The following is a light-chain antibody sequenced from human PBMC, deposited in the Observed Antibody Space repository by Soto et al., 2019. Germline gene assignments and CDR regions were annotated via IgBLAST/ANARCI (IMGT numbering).Light chain of an antibody. CDR1: TSNIGAPYD. V-gene: IGLV1-40*01. Sequence: QSVLTQPHSVSGAPGQRVSISCTGSTSNIGAPYDVHWYQHLPGTAPKLLIYGDNNRPSGVPDRFSGSKSGTSASLAITRLQAEDEADYYSQSYDISLHNYVFGTGTKLTVL. J-gene: IGLJ1*01. CDR2: GDN. CDR3: QSYDISLHNYV.